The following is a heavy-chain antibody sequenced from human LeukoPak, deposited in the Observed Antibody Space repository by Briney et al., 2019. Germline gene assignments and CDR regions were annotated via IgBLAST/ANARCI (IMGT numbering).Heavy chain of an antibody. J-gene: IGHJ4*02. D-gene: IGHD6-6*01. CDR1: GGSISSYY. Sequence: SETLSLTCTVSGGSISSYYWSWIRQPAGKGLEWIGRIYSSGSTNYNPSLKSRVTMSVDTSKNQFSLKLSSVTAADTAVYYCASSEYSSSSNDYWGQGTLVTVSS. V-gene: IGHV4-4*07. CDR2: IYSSGST. CDR3: ASSEYSSSSNDY.